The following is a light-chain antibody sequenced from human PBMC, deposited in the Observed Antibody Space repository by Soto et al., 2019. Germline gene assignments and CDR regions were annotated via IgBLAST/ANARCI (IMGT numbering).Light chain of an antibody. V-gene: IGLV4-60*02. J-gene: IGLJ3*02. CDR1: SGHGSYI. CDR2: LEGSGSY. Sequence: QSVLTQSSSASASLGSSVKLTCTLSSGHGSYIIAWHQQQPGKAHRYLMKLEGSGSYNKGSGVPDRFSCSSSGADRYLTISYQPVEEEADYYCETWDSNTRVFGGGTKVTVL. CDR3: ETWDSNTRV.